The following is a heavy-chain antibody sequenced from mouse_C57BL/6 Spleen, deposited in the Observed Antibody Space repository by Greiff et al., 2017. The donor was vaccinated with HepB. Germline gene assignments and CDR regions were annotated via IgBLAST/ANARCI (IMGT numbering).Heavy chain of an antibody. Sequence: DVHLVESGGGLVKPGGSLKLSCAASGFTFSSYAMSWVRQTPEKRLEWVATISDGGSYTYYPDNVKGRFTISRDNAKNNLYLQMSHLKSEDTAMYYCVYDYDDAYWGQGTLVTVSA. D-gene: IGHD2-4*01. CDR3: VYDYDDAY. CDR1: GFTFSSYA. V-gene: IGHV5-4*01. CDR2: ISDGGSYT. J-gene: IGHJ3*01.